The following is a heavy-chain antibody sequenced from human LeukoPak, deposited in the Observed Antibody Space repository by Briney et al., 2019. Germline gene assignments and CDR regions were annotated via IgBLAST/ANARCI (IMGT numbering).Heavy chain of an antibody. J-gene: IGHJ4*02. CDR3: ARVLTPTVVTSNFDY. Sequence: ASVKVSCKASGYTFTGYHMYWVRQAPGQGLEWMGWINPSSGGTRYAQKFQGRVTMTRDTSISTAYMELSRLTSDGTAVYYCARVLTPTVVTSNFDYWGQGTLVTVSS. D-gene: IGHD4-23*01. CDR1: GYTFTGYH. V-gene: IGHV1-2*02. CDR2: INPSSGGT.